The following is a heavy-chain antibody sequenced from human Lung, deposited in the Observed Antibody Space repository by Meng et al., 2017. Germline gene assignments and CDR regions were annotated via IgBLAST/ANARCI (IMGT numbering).Heavy chain of an antibody. D-gene: IGHD6-6*01. V-gene: IGHV3-30*03. J-gene: IGHJ4*02. CDR3: VRRIEYSSSSGY. CDR2: ISYDGSNK. Sequence: QVQLVESGGGVVQPGRSLRLSCAASGFTFSSYGMHWVRQAPGKGLEWVAVISYDGSNKYYADSVKGRFTISRDNSKNTVYLQMNSLRAEDTAIYYCVRRIEYSSSSGYWGQGTLVTVSS. CDR1: GFTFSSYG.